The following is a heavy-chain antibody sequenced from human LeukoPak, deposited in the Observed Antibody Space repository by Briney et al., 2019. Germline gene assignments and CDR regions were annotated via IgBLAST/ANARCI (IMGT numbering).Heavy chain of an antibody. D-gene: IGHD4-17*01. V-gene: IGHV1-69*13. CDR1: GGTFSSYA. Sequence: GASVTVSCKASGGTFSSYAISWVRQAPGQGLEWMGGIIPIFGTANYAQKFQGRVTITADESTSTAYMELSSLRSEDTAVYYCARTHYYGDYPYGMDVWGQGTTVTVSS. J-gene: IGHJ6*02. CDR2: IIPIFGTA. CDR3: ARTHYYGDYPYGMDV.